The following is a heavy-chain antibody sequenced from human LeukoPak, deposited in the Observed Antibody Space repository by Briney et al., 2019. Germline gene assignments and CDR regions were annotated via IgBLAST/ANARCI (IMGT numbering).Heavy chain of an antibody. Sequence: PGGSLRLSCAASGFTFSSYWMHWVRQAPGKGLLWVSRINSDGSSTSYADSVKGRFTISRDNAKNTLYLQMNSLRAEDTAVYCCARRIAAAAAPYYFDYWGQGTLVTVSS. V-gene: IGHV3-74*01. J-gene: IGHJ4*02. D-gene: IGHD6-13*01. CDR3: ARRIAAAAAPYYFDY. CDR1: GFTFSSYW. CDR2: INSDGSST.